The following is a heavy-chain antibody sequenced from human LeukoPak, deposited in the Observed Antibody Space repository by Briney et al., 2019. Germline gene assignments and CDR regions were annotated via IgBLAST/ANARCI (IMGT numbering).Heavy chain of an antibody. J-gene: IGHJ4*02. Sequence: GGSLRLSCAASGFTFSSYAMHWVRQASGKGLEWVAVISYDGSNKYYADSVKGRFTISRDNSKNTLYLQMNSLRAEDTAVYYCARDFPNYYDSSGYDYWGQGTLVTVSS. CDR1: GFTFSSYA. CDR3: ARDFPNYYDSSGYDY. V-gene: IGHV3-30-3*01. D-gene: IGHD3-22*01. CDR2: ISYDGSNK.